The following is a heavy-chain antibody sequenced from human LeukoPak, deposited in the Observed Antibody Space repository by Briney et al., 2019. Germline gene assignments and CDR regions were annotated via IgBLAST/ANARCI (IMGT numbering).Heavy chain of an antibody. Sequence: SVKVSCKASGGTFSSYAISWVRQAPGQGLEWMGGIIPIFGTANYAQKFQGRVTITTDESTSTAYMELSSLRSEDTAVYYCASDSSGYYYASGAFDIWAKGQWSPSLQ. CDR1: GGTFSSYA. CDR2: IIPIFGTA. CDR3: ASDSSGYYYASGAFDI. J-gene: IGHJ3*02. D-gene: IGHD3-22*01. V-gene: IGHV1-69*05.